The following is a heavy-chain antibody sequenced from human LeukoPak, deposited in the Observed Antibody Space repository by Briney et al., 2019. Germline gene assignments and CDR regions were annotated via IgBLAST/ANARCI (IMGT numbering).Heavy chain of an antibody. CDR2: ISWDGGST. Sequence: PGGSLRLSCAASGFTFDDYTMHWVRQAPGKGLEWVSLISWDGGSTYYADSVKGRFTISRDNAKNSLSLQMNSLRAEDTAVYYCARGSSGWYRTEIDYWGEGTLVTVSS. D-gene: IGHD6-19*01. CDR3: ARGSSGWYRTEIDY. V-gene: IGHV3-43*01. J-gene: IGHJ4*02. CDR1: GFTFDDYT.